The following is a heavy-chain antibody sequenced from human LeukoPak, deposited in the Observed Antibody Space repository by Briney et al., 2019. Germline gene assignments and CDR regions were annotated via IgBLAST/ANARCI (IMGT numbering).Heavy chain of an antibody. CDR3: TRRELRRELDY. V-gene: IGHV3-73*01. Sequence: GGSLRLSCAASGFTFSGSAMHWVRQASGKGLEWVGRIRSKANSYATAYAASVKGRFTISRDDSKNTAYLQMNSLKTEDTAVYYCTRRELRRELDYWGQGTLVTVSS. D-gene: IGHD1-26*01. J-gene: IGHJ4*02. CDR2: IRSKANSYAT. CDR1: GFTFSGSA.